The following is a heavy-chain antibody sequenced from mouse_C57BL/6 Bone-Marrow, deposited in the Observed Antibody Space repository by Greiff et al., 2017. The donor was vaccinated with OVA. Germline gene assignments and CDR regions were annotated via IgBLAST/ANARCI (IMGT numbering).Heavy chain of an antibody. V-gene: IGHV5-4*01. CDR2: ISDGGSYT. CDR1: GFTFSSYA. Sequence: EVQLVESGGGLVKPGGSLKLSCAASGFTFSSYAMSWVRQTPEKRLEWVATISDGGSYTYYPDNVKGRFTISRDNAKNNLYLQMSHLKSEDTAMYYCARVSSYYPWFAYWGQGTLVTVSA. CDR3: ARVSSYYPWFAY. J-gene: IGHJ3*01. D-gene: IGHD2-10*01.